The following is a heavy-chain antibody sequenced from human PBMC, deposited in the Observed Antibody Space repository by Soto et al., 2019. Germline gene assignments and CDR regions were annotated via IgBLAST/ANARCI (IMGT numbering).Heavy chain of an antibody. CDR2: VYNSRT. J-gene: IGHJ4*02. D-gene: IGHD3-16*01. V-gene: IGHV4-4*07. CDR1: GDSIINDH. CDR3: ARPRVGAFDY. Sequence: KASEPLSLTCTVSGDSIINDHWSWIRQPAGKGLEWVGRVYNSRTDYNPSLKSRVTMSLDTSKNQVSMQLTSVSAADTAGYYCARPRVGAFDYWGQGTPVTVSS.